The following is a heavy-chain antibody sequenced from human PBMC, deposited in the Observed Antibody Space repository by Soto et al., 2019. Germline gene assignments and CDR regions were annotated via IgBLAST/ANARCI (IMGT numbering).Heavy chain of an antibody. CDR2: ISWNSGSI. V-gene: IGHV3-9*01. CDR3: AKGEYGDYYYYYMDV. CDR1: GFTFDDYA. Sequence: VQLVESGGGLVQPGRSLRLSCAASGFTFDDYAMHWVRQAPGKGLEWVSGISWNSGSIGYADSVKGRFTISRDNAKNSLYLQMNSLRAEDTALYYCAKGEYGDYYYYYMDVWGKGTTVTVSS. D-gene: IGHD4-17*01. J-gene: IGHJ6*03.